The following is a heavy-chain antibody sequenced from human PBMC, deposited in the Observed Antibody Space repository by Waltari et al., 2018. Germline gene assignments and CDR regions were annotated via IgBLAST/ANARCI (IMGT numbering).Heavy chain of an antibody. J-gene: IGHJ4*02. CDR2: IYHTGSS. V-gene: IGHV4-38-2*02. CDR3: AEEGNTTAGLFDS. Sequence: QVQLRESGPGLVRSSETLSLTCTVSGHSVNHDFSWAWIRQSPGGGLEWIAGIYHTGSSHYNSSLKSRVSISTDMSTKQFFLTLTHLTAADTAVYYCAEEGNTTAGLFDSWGQGTLVTVSS. CDR1: GHSVNHDFS. D-gene: IGHD6-25*01.